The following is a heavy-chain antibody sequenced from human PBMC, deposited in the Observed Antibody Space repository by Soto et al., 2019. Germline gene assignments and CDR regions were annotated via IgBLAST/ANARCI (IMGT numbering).Heavy chain of an antibody. Sequence: SQTLSLTCAISGDSVPSNSAAWNWIRQSPSRGLEWLGRTYYRSKWYNDYAVSVKSRITINPDTSKNQFSLQLNSVTPEDTAVYYCARDISDYDFWSGYYYYDYWGQGTLVTVS. CDR2: TYYRSKWYN. CDR1: GDSVPSNSAA. V-gene: IGHV6-1*01. J-gene: IGHJ4*02. D-gene: IGHD3-3*01. CDR3: ARDISDYDFWSGYYYYDY.